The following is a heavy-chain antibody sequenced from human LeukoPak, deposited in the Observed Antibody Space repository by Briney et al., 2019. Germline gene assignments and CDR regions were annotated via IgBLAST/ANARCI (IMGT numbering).Heavy chain of an antibody. Sequence: PSETLSLTCIVSGGSISSSDYYWGWIRQPPGKGLEWIATIYYSGSTYYNPSLRSRVTISVDTFKNQSSLRLTSVTAADTAVYYCASYLRGSYFDYWGQGTLVTVSS. CDR1: GGSISSSDYY. V-gene: IGHV4-39*01. J-gene: IGHJ4*02. CDR3: ASYLRGSYFDY. D-gene: IGHD3-16*01. CDR2: IYYSGST.